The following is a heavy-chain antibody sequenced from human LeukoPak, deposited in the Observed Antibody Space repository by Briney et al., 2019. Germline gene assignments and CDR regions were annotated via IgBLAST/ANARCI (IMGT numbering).Heavy chain of an antibody. J-gene: IGHJ4*02. CDR3: ARDQGYCSSTSCYGVY. CDR1: GGTFSSYA. V-gene: IGHV1-69*05. CDR2: IIPIFGTA. Sequence: SVKVSCKASGGTFSSYAISWVRQAPGQGLEWMGGIIPIFGTANYAQKFQGRVTITTDESTSTAYMELSSLRSEDTAVYYCARDQGYCSSTSCYGVYWGQGTLVTVSS. D-gene: IGHD2-2*01.